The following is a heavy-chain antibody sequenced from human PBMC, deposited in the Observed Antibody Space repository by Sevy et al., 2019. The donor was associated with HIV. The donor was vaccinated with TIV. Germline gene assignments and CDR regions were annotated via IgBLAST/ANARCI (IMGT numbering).Heavy chain of an antibody. CDR3: ARLGSTTVTTSDAFDI. CDR1: TFDFSSSG. CDR2: IRYDGTTK. D-gene: IGHD4-17*01. J-gene: IGHJ3*02. V-gene: IGHV3-30*02. Sequence: GGSLRLSCAASTFDFSSSGMNWVRQAPGKGLEWVTFIRYDGTTKYYRDSVKGRFTISRDNSKNTVYLQMNSLRPEDTATYYCARLGSTTVTTSDAFDIWGHGTTVTVSS.